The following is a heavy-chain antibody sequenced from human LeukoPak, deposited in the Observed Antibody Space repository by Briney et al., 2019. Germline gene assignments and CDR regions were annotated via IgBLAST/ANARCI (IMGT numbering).Heavy chain of an antibody. V-gene: IGHV3-30-3*01. CDR1: GFTFSSYA. J-gene: IGHJ4*02. Sequence: GSLRLSCAASGFTFSSYAMHWVRQAPGKGLEWVAVISYDGSNKYYADSVEGRFTISRDNSKNTLYLQMNSLRAEDTAVYYCAKDRLTIFGVVPPHYWGQGTLVTVSS. D-gene: IGHD3-3*01. CDR3: AKDRLTIFGVVPPHY. CDR2: ISYDGSNK.